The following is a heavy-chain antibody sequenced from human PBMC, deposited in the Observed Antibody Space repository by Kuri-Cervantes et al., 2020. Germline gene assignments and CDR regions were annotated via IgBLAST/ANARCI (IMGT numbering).Heavy chain of an antibody. Sequence: GGSLRLSCAASGFTFSSYGMHWVRQAPGKGLEWVAVIWYDGSNKYYADSVKGRFTISRDNAKNSLYLQMNSLRAEDTAVYYCARRGGLDVWGQGTTVTVSS. D-gene: IGHD3-16*01. CDR1: GFTFSSYG. V-gene: IGHV3-33*03. CDR3: ARRGGLDV. J-gene: IGHJ6*02. CDR2: IWYDGSNK.